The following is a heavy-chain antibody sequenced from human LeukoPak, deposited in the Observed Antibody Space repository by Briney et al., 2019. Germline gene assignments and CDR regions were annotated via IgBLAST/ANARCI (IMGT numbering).Heavy chain of an antibody. Sequence: GGSLRLSCAASGFTFSSYSMNWVRQAPGKGLEWVSYISSSSSTIYYADSVKGRFTISRDNAKNSLYLQMNSLRAEDTAVYYCAREDCSGGSCYFRFFDYWGQGTLVTVSS. CDR3: AREDCSGGSCYFRFFDY. CDR2: ISSSSSTI. D-gene: IGHD2-15*01. CDR1: GFTFSSYS. J-gene: IGHJ4*02. V-gene: IGHV3-48*01.